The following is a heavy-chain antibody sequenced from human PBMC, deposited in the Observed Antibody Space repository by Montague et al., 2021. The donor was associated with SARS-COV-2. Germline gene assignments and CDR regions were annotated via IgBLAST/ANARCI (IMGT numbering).Heavy chain of an antibody. CDR1: GFSLSTSGMC. CDR2: IDWDDDK. CDR3: ARMTMVTYPYYYYYGMDV. D-gene: IGHD2-21*02. Sequence: PALVKPTQTLTLTCTFSGFSLSTSGMCVSWIRQPPGKALEWLALIDWDDDKYYSTSLKTRLTISKDTSKNQVVLTMTNMDPVDTATYYCARMTMVTYPYYYYYGMDVWGQGTTVTVSS. J-gene: IGHJ6*02. V-gene: IGHV2-70*01.